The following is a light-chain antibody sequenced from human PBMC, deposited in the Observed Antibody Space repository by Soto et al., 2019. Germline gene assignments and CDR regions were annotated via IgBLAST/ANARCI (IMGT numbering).Light chain of an antibody. CDR1: QTISTW. CDR3: QQYTNTNNPWM. Sequence: DIQVTHSPPTLSASVVYRVTITCRSSQTISTWMAWYQQKPGKAPKLLVYDASTLQSGVASRFSGSGSGTEFTLIISGLQPDDSATYYCQQYTNTNNPWMFGQGTKVDIK. CDR2: DAS. V-gene: IGKV1-5*01. J-gene: IGKJ1*01.